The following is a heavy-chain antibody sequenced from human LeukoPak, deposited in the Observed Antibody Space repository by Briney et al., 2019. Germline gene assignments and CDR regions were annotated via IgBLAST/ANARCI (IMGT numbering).Heavy chain of an antibody. CDR2: IWYDGSNK. Sequence: GGSLRLSCAASGFTFSSYGMHWVRLAPGKGLEWVAVIWYDGSNKYYADSVKGRFTISRDNSKNTLYLQMNSLRAEDTAVYYCARERGYCSGGSCNDAFDIWGQGTMVTVSS. CDR3: ARERGYCSGGSCNDAFDI. D-gene: IGHD2-15*01. V-gene: IGHV3-33*01. J-gene: IGHJ3*02. CDR1: GFTFSSYG.